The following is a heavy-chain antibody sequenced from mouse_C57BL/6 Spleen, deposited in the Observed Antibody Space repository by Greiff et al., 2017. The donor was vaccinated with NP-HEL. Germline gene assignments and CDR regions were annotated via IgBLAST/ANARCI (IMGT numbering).Heavy chain of an antibody. CDR1: GFTFSDYY. CDR2: INYDGSST. J-gene: IGHJ2*01. CDR3: ARGGLGGNYFDY. Sequence: EVQLVESEGGLVQPGSSMKLSCTASGFTFSDYYMAWVRQVPEKGLEWVANINYDGSSTYYLDSLKSRFIISRDNAKNILYLQMSSLKSEDTATYYCARGGLGGNYFDYWGQGTTLTVSS. D-gene: IGHD2-4*01. V-gene: IGHV5-16*01.